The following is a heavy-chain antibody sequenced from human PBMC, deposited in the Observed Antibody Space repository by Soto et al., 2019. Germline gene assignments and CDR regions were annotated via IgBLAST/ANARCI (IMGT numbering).Heavy chain of an antibody. V-gene: IGHV1-8*02. CDR2: MNPNSGNT. D-gene: IGHD4-17*01. CDR1: GYTFTSYG. J-gene: IGHJ6*03. CDR3: ARANYGDQNYYYYYYMDV. Sequence: ASVKVSCKASGYTFTSYGISWVRQAPGQGLEWMGWMNPNSGNTGYAQKFQGRVTMTRNTSISTAYMELSSLRSEDTAVYYCARANYGDQNYYYYYYMDVWGKGTTVTVSS.